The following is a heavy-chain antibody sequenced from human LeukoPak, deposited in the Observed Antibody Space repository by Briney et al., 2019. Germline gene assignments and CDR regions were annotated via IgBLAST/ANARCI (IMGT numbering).Heavy chain of an antibody. CDR3: ARDRCSSTSCSHPFDY. CDR1: GFTFSSYG. CDR2: ISYDGSNK. D-gene: IGHD2-2*01. J-gene: IGHJ4*02. Sequence: GGSLRLSCAASGFTFSSYGMHWVRQAPGKGLEWVAVISYDGSNKYYADSVKGRFTISRDNSKNTLYLQMNSLRAEDTAVYYCARDRCSSTSCSHPFDYWGQGTLVTVSS. V-gene: IGHV3-30*03.